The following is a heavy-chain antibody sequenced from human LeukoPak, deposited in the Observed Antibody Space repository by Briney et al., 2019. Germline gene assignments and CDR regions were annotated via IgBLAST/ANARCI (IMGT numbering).Heavy chain of an antibody. V-gene: IGHV3-33*01. J-gene: IGHJ4*02. CDR3: ARARNDYDSNGFSFLDY. CDR2: IWYDGSNI. CDR1: ELSFSSHG. Sequence: QPGGSLRLSCAASELSFSSHGMHWVRQAPGKGLEWVAVIWYDGSNIYYADSVKGRFTISRDNSKNTLYLHMNSLRAEDTALYYCARARNDYDSNGFSFLDYWGQGTLVTVSS. D-gene: IGHD3-22*01.